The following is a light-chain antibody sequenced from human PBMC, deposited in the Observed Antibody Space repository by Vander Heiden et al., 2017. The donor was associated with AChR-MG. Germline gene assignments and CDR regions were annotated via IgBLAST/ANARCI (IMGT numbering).Light chain of an antibody. Sequence: QSVLTQPPPASGNPGQRVSISCSGSSSNIGSNTVNWYQQLPGTAPKLLVFTNDQRPSGVPDRFSGSKSGTSASLAISGLQSEDEANYYCAAWDDRLHGWVFGGGTKLTVL. J-gene: IGLJ3*02. CDR2: TND. V-gene: IGLV1-44*01. CDR1: SSNIGSNT. CDR3: AAWDDRLHGWV.